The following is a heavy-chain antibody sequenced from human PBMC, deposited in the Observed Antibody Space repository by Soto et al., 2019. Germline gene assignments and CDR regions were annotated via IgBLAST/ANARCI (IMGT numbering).Heavy chain of an antibody. Sequence: EVQLVESGGGLVKDGGSLRLSCAVSGITSSNAWMAWVRQAPGKGLEWVGRIQKKADGGATEYAASVKGRLSISRDDSKNTLYLQMDSLKTEDSAVYYCTIMGLGTFQYWGQGTLLTVSS. D-gene: IGHD1-26*01. CDR1: GITSSNAW. CDR3: TIMGLGTFQY. CDR2: IQKKADGGAT. V-gene: IGHV3-15*01. J-gene: IGHJ4*02.